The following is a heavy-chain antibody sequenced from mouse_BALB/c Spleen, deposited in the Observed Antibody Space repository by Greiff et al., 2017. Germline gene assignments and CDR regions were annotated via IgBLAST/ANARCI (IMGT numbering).Heavy chain of an antibody. Sequence: DVQLVESGGGLVKPGGSLKLSCAASGFAFSSYDMSWVRQTPEKRLEWVAYISSGGGSTYYPDTVKGRFTISRDNAKNTLYLQMSSLKSEDTAMYYCARHRYFDVWGAGTTVTVSS. CDR1: GFAFSSYD. CDR3: ARHRYFDV. J-gene: IGHJ1*01. CDR2: ISSGGGST. V-gene: IGHV5-12-1*01.